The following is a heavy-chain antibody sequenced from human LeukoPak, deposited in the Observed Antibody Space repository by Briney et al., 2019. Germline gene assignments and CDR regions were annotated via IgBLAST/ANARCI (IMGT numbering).Heavy chain of an antibody. CDR1: GFTFSSYA. CDR3: VKDGYRCSGGSCYSVPEYFQH. Sequence: PGGSLRLSCSASGFTFSSYAMHWVRQAPGKGLEYVSAISSNGGSTYYADSVKGRFTISRDNSKNTLYLQMSSLRAEDTAAYYCVKDGYRCSGGSCYSVPEYFQHWGQGTLVTVSS. CDR2: ISSNGGST. D-gene: IGHD2-15*01. J-gene: IGHJ1*01. V-gene: IGHV3-64D*06.